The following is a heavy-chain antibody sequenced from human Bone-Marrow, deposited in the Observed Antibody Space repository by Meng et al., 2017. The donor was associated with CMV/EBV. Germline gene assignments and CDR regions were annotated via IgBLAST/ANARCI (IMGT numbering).Heavy chain of an antibody. CDR3: ARDSDCSSTSCYNWYFDL. CDR1: GYTFTGYY. Sequence: ASVKVSCKASGYTFTGYYMHWVRQAPGQGLEWMGWINPNSGGTNYAQKFQGRVTMTRDTSISTAYMELSRLRSDDTAVYYCARDSDCSSTSCYNWYFDLWGRGALVTGSS. D-gene: IGHD2-2*01. V-gene: IGHV1-2*02. J-gene: IGHJ2*01. CDR2: INPNSGGT.